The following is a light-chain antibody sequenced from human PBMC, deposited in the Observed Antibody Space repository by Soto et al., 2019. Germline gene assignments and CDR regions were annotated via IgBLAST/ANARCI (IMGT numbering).Light chain of an antibody. J-gene: IGKJ1*01. CDR3: LKYNTYWT. CDR2: DAS. CDR1: QNINRY. V-gene: IGKV1-5*01. Sequence: DLQMTQSPSTLSAFVGDRVTITCRASQNINRYLDWYQKKPGKAPMLLIYDASSLESGVPSRFSGNGSGTEFTLTISSLQPDDFATYYCLKYNTYWTFGQGTKVEI.